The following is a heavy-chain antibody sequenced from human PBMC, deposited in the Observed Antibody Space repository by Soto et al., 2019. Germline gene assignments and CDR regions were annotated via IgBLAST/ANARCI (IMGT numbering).Heavy chain of an antibody. CDR3: ARVWGYYGSGSYYNGNWFDP. CDR1: SGSISSSNW. V-gene: IGHV4-4*02. J-gene: IGHJ5*02. D-gene: IGHD3-10*01. Sequence: PSETLSLTCAVSSGSISSSNWWSWVRQPPGKGLEWIGEIYHSGSTNYNPSLKSRVTISVDKSKNQFSLKLSSVTAADTAVYYCARVWGYYGSGSYYNGNWFDPWGQGTLVTVSS. CDR2: IYHSGST.